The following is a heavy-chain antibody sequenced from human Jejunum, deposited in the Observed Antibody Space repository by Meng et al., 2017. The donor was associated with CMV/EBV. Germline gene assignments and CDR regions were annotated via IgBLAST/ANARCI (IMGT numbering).Heavy chain of an antibody. V-gene: IGHV1-8*01. CDR3: AREGLREAYFDY. Sequence: ASGYTFPSPDINWVRQAAGRVLEWMGWMNPTSGMTGYAQKFQGRITMTRNTSISTAYMELSNLRSEDTAVYYCAREGLREAYFDYWGQGTLVTVSS. CDR1: GYTFPSPD. CDR2: MNPTSGMT. J-gene: IGHJ4*02. D-gene: IGHD4-17*01.